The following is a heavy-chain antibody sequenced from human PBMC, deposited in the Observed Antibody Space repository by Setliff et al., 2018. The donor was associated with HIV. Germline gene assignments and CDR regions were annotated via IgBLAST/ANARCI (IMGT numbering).Heavy chain of an antibody. CDR2: ISSYTDNT. Sequence: ASVKVSCKASGYTFINYGISWVRQAPGQGLEWVGWISSYTDNTNWAPKFRDRVTMTTETSTNTAYLEVRSLSSDDTAVYYCARGRNYNSGMDVWGQGTTVTVSS. CDR1: GYTFINYG. D-gene: IGHD3-10*01. J-gene: IGHJ6*02. V-gene: IGHV1-18*01. CDR3: ARGRNYNSGMDV.